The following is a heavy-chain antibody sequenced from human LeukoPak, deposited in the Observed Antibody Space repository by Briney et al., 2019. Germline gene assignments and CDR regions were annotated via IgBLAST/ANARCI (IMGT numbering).Heavy chain of an antibody. Sequence: GASVKVSCKASGYAFPRYYMHWVRQAPGQGLEWMGWINPNSGGTHYAQKFQGRVTMTRDTSLNTAYIELSMVRSDDTAVYYCARDSEYPNAFDYWGQGTLVTASS. CDR3: ARDSEYPNAFDY. CDR1: GYAFPRYY. J-gene: IGHJ4*02. CDR2: INPNSGGT. D-gene: IGHD2-2*01. V-gene: IGHV1-2*02.